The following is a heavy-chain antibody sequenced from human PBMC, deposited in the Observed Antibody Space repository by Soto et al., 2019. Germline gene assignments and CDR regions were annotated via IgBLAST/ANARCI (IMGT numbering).Heavy chain of an antibody. D-gene: IGHD3-10*01. CDR3: ARGGSNDAFDI. CDR2: IYYSGST. J-gene: IGHJ3*02. CDR1: GGSISSGGYY. V-gene: IGHV4-31*03. Sequence: SETLSLTCTVSGGSISSGGYYWSWIRQHPGKGLGWIGYIYYSGSTYYNPSLKSRVTISVDTSKNQFSLKLSSVTAADTAVYYCARGGSNDAFDIWGQGTMVTVSS.